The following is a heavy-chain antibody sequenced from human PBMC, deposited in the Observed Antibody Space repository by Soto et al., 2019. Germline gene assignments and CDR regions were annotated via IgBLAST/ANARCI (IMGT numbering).Heavy chain of an antibody. CDR2: ISYDGSNK. J-gene: IGHJ4*02. Sequence: QVQLVESGGGVVQPGRSLRLSCAASGFTFSSYAMHWVRQAPGKGLEWVAVISYDGSNKYYADSVKGRFTISRDNSKNTLYLQMNSLRAEDTAVYYCARSGGSYHYFDYWGQGTLVTVSS. CDR1: GFTFSSYA. D-gene: IGHD1-26*01. CDR3: ARSGGSYHYFDY. V-gene: IGHV3-30-3*01.